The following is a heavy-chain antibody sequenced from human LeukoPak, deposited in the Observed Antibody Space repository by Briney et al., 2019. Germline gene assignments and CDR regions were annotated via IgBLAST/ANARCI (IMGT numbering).Heavy chain of an antibody. Sequence: GGSLRLSCAASGFTFCSYSMNWVRQAPGKGLEWVSSISSSSSYIYYADSVKGRFTISRDNAKNSLYLQMNSLRAEDTAVYYCARDKVVPAAMKYYYYYYGMDVWGQGATVTVSS. V-gene: IGHV3-21*01. D-gene: IGHD2-2*01. CDR2: ISSSSSYI. CDR3: ARDKVVPAAMKYYYYYYGMDV. J-gene: IGHJ6*02. CDR1: GFTFCSYS.